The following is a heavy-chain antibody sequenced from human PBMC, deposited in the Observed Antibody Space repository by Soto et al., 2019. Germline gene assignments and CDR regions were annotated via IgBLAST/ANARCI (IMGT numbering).Heavy chain of an antibody. V-gene: IGHV3-30-3*01. CDR1: GFIFSNSA. CDR2: ISYDGNNK. CDR3: AREVASYDRSGFFDE. J-gene: IGHJ4*02. D-gene: IGHD3-22*01. Sequence: SLILSCAGSGFIFSNSAFHWVRQAPGKGLEWVALISYDGNNKYYADSVKGRFTISRDNSKNTLYLQMHSLRADDTAVYYCAREVASYDRSGFFDEWAQGALVTV.